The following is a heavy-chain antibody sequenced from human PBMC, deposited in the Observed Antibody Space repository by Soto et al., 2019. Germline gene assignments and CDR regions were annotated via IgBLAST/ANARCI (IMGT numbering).Heavy chain of an antibody. V-gene: IGHV3-30*18. CDR1: GFTFSSYG. D-gene: IGHD3-22*01. CDR2: ISYDGSNK. J-gene: IGHJ4*02. CDR3: AKPYDSSGYYYFDY. Sequence: GGSLRLSCAASGFTFSSYGMHWVRQAPGKGLEWVAVISYDGSNKYYADSVKGRFTISRDNSKNTLYLQMNSLRAEDTAVYYCAKPYDSSGYYYFDYWGQGT.